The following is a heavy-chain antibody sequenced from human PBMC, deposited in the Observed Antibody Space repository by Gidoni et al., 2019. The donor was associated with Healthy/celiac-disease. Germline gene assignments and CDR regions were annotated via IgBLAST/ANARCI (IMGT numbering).Heavy chain of an antibody. V-gene: IGHV4-34*01. J-gene: IGHJ4*02. D-gene: IGHD3-22*01. CDR2: INHSGST. CDR3: ARVGPYKASVVVITD. CDR1: GGSFSGYY. Sequence: QVQLQQWGAGLLKPSETLSLTCAVYGGSFSGYYWSWIRQPPGKGLEWIGEINHSGSTNYNPSLKSRVTISVDTSKNQFSLKLSSVTAADTAVYYCARVGPYKASVVVITDWGQGTLVTVSS.